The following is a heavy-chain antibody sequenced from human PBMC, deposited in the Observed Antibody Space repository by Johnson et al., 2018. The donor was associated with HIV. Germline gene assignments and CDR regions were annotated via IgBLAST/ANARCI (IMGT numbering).Heavy chain of an antibody. V-gene: IGHV3-33*01. D-gene: IGHD4-23*01. J-gene: IGHJ3*01. CDR2: IWYDGSNK. Sequence: QMQLVESGGGVVQPGRSLRLSCAASGFTFSSYGMHWVRQAPGKGLEWVAVIWYDGSNKYYADSVKGRFTISRDNSKNTLYLQMNSLRAGDTAVYYCARGPSVVTLHAFDLWGQGTLVTVSS. CDR1: GFTFSSYG. CDR3: ARGPSVVTLHAFDL.